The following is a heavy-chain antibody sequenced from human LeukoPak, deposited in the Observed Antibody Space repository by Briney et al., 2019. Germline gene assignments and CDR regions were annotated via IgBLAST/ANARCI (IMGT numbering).Heavy chain of an antibody. J-gene: IGHJ6*02. V-gene: IGHV4-59*12. CDR1: GGSISSYY. CDR3: ARVPPGRYGSGPMDV. CDR2: IYYSGST. Sequence: SETLSLTCTVSGGSISSYYWSWIRQPPGKGLEWIGYIYYSGSTNYNPSLKSRVTISVDTSKNQFSLKLSSVTAADTAVYYCARVPPGRYGSGPMDVWGQGTTVTVSS. D-gene: IGHD3-10*01.